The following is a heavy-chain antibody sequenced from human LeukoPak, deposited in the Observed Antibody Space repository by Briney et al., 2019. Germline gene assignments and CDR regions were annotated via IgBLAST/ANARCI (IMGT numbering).Heavy chain of an antibody. CDR1: GFTFSSYA. V-gene: IGHV3-30-3*02. CDR2: ISYGGSNK. CDR3: AKFGGDYDFWSGYYTNYFDY. D-gene: IGHD3-3*01. Sequence: GSLRLSCAASGFTFSSYAMHWVRQAPGKGLEWVAVISYGGSNKYYADSVKGRFTISRDNSKNTLYLQMNSLRAEDTAVYYCAKFGGDYDFWSGYYTNYFDYWGQGTLVTVSS. J-gene: IGHJ4*02.